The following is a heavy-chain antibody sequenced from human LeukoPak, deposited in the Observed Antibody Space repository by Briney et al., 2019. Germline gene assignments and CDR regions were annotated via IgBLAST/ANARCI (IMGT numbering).Heavy chain of an antibody. J-gene: IGHJ4*02. CDR1: SGSINNYY. CDR2: IYYSGST. V-gene: IGHV4-59*01. Sequence: PSETLSHTCTVSSGSINNYYWSWIRQPPGKGLEWIGYIYYSGSTNYNPSLKSRVTIAIDTSKMQFSLKLTSATAADTAVYYCARRYCPNGICYFDYSGQGTLVTVSS. D-gene: IGHD2-8*01. CDR3: ARRYCPNGICYFDY.